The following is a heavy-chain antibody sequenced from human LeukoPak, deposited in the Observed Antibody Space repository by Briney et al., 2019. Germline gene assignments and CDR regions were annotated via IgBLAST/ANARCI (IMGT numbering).Heavy chain of an antibody. D-gene: IGHD2-2*01. CDR3: ARGLQALPAAVADY. CDR2: INSDGSVT. V-gene: IGHV3-74*01. Sequence: GGSLRLSCAASGFTFSSYWMHWVRRAPGKGLVWVSRINSDGSVTTYADSVKGRFTISRDDAENTLYLHMNSLRAEDTAVYYCARGLQALPAAVADYWGQGTLVTVSS. J-gene: IGHJ4*02. CDR1: GFTFSSYW.